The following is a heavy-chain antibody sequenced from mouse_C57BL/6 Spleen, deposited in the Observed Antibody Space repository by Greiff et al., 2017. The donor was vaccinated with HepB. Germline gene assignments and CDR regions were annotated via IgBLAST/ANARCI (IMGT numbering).Heavy chain of an antibody. J-gene: IGHJ3*01. CDR1: GYTFTGYW. D-gene: IGHD2-4*01. CDR3: EKGEDYAPFAY. V-gene: IGHV1-9*01. Sequence: VQLQQSGAELMKPGASVKLSCKATGYTFTGYWIEWVKQRPGHGLEWIGEILPGSGSTNYNEKFKGKATFTADTSSNTAHMQLNSLTTEDYAIYYWEKGEDYAPFAYWGQGTLVTVSA. CDR2: ILPGSGST.